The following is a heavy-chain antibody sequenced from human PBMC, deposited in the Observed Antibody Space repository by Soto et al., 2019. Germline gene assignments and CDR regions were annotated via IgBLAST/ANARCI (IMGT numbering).Heavy chain of an antibody. Sequence: QVQLVQSGAEVKKPGSSVKVSCKASGGTFSSYAISWVRQAPGQGLEWMGGIIPIFGTANYAQKFQGRVTITADESTSTAYMELSRLRSEDTDVYYCALSRKTGYSSGWYKGGFDYWGQGTLVTVSS. CDR1: GGTFSSYA. CDR3: ALSRKTGYSSGWYKGGFDY. V-gene: IGHV1-69*01. CDR2: IIPIFGTA. J-gene: IGHJ4*02. D-gene: IGHD6-19*01.